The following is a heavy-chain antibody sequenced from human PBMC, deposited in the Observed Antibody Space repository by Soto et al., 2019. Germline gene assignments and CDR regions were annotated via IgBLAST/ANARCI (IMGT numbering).Heavy chain of an antibody. Sequence: GESLKISCAASGFTFSSYSMNWVRQAPGKGLEWVSYISSSSSTIYYADSVEGRFTISRDNAKNSLYLQMNSLRDEDTAVYYCARVEYCGGDCYWLGIDYWGQGTLVTVSS. CDR2: ISSSSSTI. J-gene: IGHJ4*02. CDR3: ARVEYCGGDCYWLGIDY. D-gene: IGHD2-21*02. V-gene: IGHV3-48*02. CDR1: GFTFSSYS.